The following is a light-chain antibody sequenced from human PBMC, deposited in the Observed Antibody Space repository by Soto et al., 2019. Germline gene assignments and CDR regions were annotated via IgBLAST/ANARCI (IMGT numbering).Light chain of an antibody. CDR2: GAS. CDR1: QSVSSNY. J-gene: IGKJ1*01. Sequence: EIVLTQSPGTLSLSPGERATLSCRASQSVSSNYLAWYQQKPGQAPRLLIYGASSRATGIPDMFSGSGSGTDLTLTISRLEPEDIAVYYCQQYGSSLTWTFGQGTKVEIQ. V-gene: IGKV3-20*01. CDR3: QQYGSSLTWT.